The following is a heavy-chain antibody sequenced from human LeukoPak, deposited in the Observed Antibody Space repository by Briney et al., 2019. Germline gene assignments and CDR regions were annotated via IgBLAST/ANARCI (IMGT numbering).Heavy chain of an antibody. CDR1: GFTFTNYL. CDR2: IAPSVNTT. D-gene: IGHD2-8*02. Sequence: ASVKIACKSFGFTFTNYLLHWVRQAPGQGLEWVGRIAPSVNTTNYAQKFRGRVTMTRDTSTSTVYMELSSLRSDDTAIYYCVREESGGYFDYWGQGTLVTVSS. V-gene: IGHV1-46*01. CDR3: VREESGGYFDY. J-gene: IGHJ4*02.